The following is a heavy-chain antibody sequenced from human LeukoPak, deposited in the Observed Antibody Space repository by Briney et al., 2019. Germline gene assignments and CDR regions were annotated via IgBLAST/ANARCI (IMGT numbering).Heavy chain of an antibody. CDR2: IYHGGSI. Sequence: SETLPLTCTVSGYSISSGYYWGWIRQPPGKGLEWIGNIYHGGSIYYNPSLKSRVTISVDTSKNQFSLKLSSVTAADTAVYYCARARPAYSDFDYWGQGTLVTVSS. J-gene: IGHJ4*02. CDR3: ARARPAYSDFDY. V-gene: IGHV4-38-2*02. CDR1: GYSISSGYY. D-gene: IGHD2-15*01.